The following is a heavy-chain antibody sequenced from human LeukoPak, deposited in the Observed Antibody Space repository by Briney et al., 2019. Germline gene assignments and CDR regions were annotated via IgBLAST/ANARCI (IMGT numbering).Heavy chain of an antibody. Sequence: GGSLRLSCAASGFTFSSYWMSWVRQAPGKGLEWVANIKQDGSEKYYVDSVKGRFTISRDNAKNSLYLQMNSLRAEDTAVYYCASYRSLGYCSGGSCSGYNWFDPWGQGTLVTVSS. CDR2: IKQDGSEK. CDR3: ASYRSLGYCSGGSCSGYNWFDP. CDR1: GFTFSSYW. D-gene: IGHD2-15*01. V-gene: IGHV3-7*01. J-gene: IGHJ5*02.